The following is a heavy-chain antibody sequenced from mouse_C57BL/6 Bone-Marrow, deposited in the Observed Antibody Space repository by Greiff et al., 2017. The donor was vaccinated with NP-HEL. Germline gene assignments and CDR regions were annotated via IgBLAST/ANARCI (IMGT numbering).Heavy chain of an antibody. V-gene: IGHV1-69*01. J-gene: IGHJ2*01. CDR3: GNGRLLHYFDY. CDR2: IDPSDSYT. Sequence: QVQLQQPGAELVMPGASVKLSCKASGYTFTSYWMHWVKQRPGQGLEWIGEIDPSDSYTNYNQKFKGKSILTVDKPSSTAYMQLSSLTSADSAVYYSGNGRLLHYFDYWGQGTTLTVSS. CDR1: GYTFTSYW. D-gene: IGHD2-3*01.